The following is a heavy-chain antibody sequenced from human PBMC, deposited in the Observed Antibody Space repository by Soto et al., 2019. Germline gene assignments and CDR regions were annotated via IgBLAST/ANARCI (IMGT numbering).Heavy chain of an antibody. J-gene: IGHJ3*02. Sequence: QVQLQQWGAGLLKPSETLSLTCAVYGGSLSHYYWTWVRQPPGKGLEWIGEINDSGSTNYNPSLKSRVSLAADPSNTQCSLKLSCMTAADTAVCYCGRPLGAGAAGGRNAFQIWGQGTIVTVSS. V-gene: IGHV4-34*01. CDR1: GGSLSHYY. D-gene: IGHD6-13*01. CDR3: GRPLGAGAAGGRNAFQI. CDR2: INDSGST.